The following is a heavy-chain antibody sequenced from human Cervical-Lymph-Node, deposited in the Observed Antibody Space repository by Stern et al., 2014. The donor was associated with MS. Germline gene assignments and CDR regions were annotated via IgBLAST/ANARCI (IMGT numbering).Heavy chain of an antibody. J-gene: IGHJ4*02. CDR1: GYSFTHFA. Sequence: QVQLVESGCELQKPGASVKVSCQASGYSFTHFALNWVRYAPGQGLKWMGWVKTKTGNPSSVQAFARRFVFSLDTSVSTAYLQISSLKAEDTAVYYCARDPHDYGDRFDYWGQGTLVTVSS. CDR3: ARDPHDYGDRFDY. CDR2: VKTKTGNP. D-gene: IGHD4-17*01. V-gene: IGHV7-4-1*02.